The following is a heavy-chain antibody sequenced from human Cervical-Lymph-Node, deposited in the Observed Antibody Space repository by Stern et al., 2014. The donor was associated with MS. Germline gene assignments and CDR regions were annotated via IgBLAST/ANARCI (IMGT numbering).Heavy chain of an antibody. J-gene: IGHJ3*02. CDR1: GYTFTRYD. D-gene: IGHD2-15*01. Sequence: VPLVESGAEVKKPGASVKVSCKASGYTFTRYDISWVRQAPGPGLEGMGWISAYNGNTNYAQKLQVRVTMTTDTSTSTAYMELRSLRSDDTAVYYCARGLLGSENAFDIWGQGTMVTVSS. CDR2: ISAYNGNT. CDR3: ARGLLGSENAFDI. V-gene: IGHV1-18*01.